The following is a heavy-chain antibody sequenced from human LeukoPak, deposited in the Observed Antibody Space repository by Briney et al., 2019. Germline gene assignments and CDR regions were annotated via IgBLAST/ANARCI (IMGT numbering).Heavy chain of an antibody. CDR3: AIVRVVGGTAGRPATRASLGY. CDR2: VIGRCVST. Sequence: PGVSLRLSCAASGFTFSSYAMSWVRQAPGKGLEWVSGVIGRCVSTNYADSVNGRFTISRDNSKNTLYMQMNSLRSEETAVYYCAIVRVVGGTAGRPATRASLGYWGQGTLVTVSS. D-gene: IGHD1-26*01. J-gene: IGHJ4*02. V-gene: IGHV3-23*01. CDR1: GFTFSSYA.